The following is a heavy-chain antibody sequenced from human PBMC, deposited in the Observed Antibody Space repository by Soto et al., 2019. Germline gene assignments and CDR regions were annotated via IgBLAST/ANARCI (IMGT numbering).Heavy chain of an antibody. CDR1: RFTFSNYA. V-gene: IGHV3-23*01. Sequence: EVQLLESGGGLVQPGGSLRLSCAASRFTFSNYAMSWVRQTPGKGLEWVSTISGGGGNTYYPDSVKGRFTTSRDNSKDTVYLQMNSLRAEDSAIYYCAKERLGRGADYWGQGALVTVTS. J-gene: IGHJ4*02. CDR2: ISGGGGNT. CDR3: AKERLGRGADY.